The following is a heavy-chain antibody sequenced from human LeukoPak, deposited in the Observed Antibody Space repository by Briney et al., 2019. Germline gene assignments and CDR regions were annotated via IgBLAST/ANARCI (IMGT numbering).Heavy chain of an antibody. CDR2: ISAYNGNT. Sequence: ASVKVSCKASGYTFTSYGISWVRQAPGQGLEWMGWISAYNGNTNYAQKLQGRVTMTTDTSTSTAYMELRSLRSDDTAVYYCARDEWDIVVVPARGGFDYWGRGTMVTVSS. CDR3: ARDEWDIVVVPARGGFDY. CDR1: GYTFTSYG. V-gene: IGHV1-18*01. D-gene: IGHD2-2*01. J-gene: IGHJ3*01.